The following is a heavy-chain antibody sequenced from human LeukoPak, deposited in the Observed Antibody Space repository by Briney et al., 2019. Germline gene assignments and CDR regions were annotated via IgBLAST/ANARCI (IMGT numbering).Heavy chain of an antibody. D-gene: IGHD5-12*01. CDR3: ARGRSGYDSRYFDP. J-gene: IGHJ5*02. CDR1: GFTVSSNY. V-gene: IGHV3-53*01. Sequence: GGSLRRSCAASGFTVSSNYMSWVRQAPGKGLEWVSTIYSGGSTYYADSVKGRFTVSRDNSRNTLYLQMNTLRAEDTAVYYCARGRSGYDSRYFDPWGQGTLVTVSS. CDR2: IYSGGST.